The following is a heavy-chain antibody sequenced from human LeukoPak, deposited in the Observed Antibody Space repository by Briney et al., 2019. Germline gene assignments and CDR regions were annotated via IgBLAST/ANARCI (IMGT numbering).Heavy chain of an antibody. CDR2: INPNSGGT. J-gene: IGHJ4*02. V-gene: IGHV1-2*06. Sequence: ASVKVSCKASGYTFTGHYMHWVRQAPGQGLEWMGRINPNSGGTNYAQKFQGRVTMTRDTSISTAYMELSRLRSDDTAVYYCARGGATVVTRPYDYWGQGTLVTVSS. CDR1: GYTFTGHY. D-gene: IGHD4-23*01. CDR3: ARGGATVVTRPYDY.